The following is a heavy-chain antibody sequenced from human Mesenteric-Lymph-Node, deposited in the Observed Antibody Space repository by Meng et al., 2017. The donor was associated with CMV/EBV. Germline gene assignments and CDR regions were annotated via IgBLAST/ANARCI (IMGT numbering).Heavy chain of an antibody. J-gene: IGHJ4*02. Sequence: EVQLLESGGGLVQLGRSLRLSCAASGITFSSYAMSWVRQAPGKGLEWVSAISVSGGTTYYKDSVKGRFTISRGNSDNMLYLQMNSLRAEDTAVYYCAKGYGLFNYWGRGTLVTVSS. D-gene: IGHD3-3*01. CDR1: GITFSSYA. CDR3: AKGYGLFNY. CDR2: ISVSGGTT. V-gene: IGHV3-23*01.